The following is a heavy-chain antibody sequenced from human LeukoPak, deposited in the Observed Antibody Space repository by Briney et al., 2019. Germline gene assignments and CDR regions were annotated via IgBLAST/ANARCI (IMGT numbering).Heavy chain of an antibody. CDR3: ARRATAGDYVGWFDP. D-gene: IGHD4-17*01. V-gene: IGHV4-39*01. Sequence: SETLSLTCTVSGGSISSSSYYWGWIRQPPGKGLEWIGSIYYSGSTYYNPSLKSRVTISVDTSTNQFSLKLSSVTAADTAVYYCARRATAGDYVGWFDPWGQGTLVTVSS. J-gene: IGHJ5*02. CDR1: GGSISSSSYY. CDR2: IYYSGST.